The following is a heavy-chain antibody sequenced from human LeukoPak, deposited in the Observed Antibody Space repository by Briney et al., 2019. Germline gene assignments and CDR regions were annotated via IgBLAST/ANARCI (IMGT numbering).Heavy chain of an antibody. CDR3: ARDSSYSSSLYYFEY. Sequence: ASVKVSCKASGYTFTDYYMHWVRQAPGQGLEWMGWINPHSGGTNYAQKFQGRVTMTRDTSISTVYMEVSRLRSDDAAVYYCARDSSYSSSLYYFEYWGQGTLVTVSS. J-gene: IGHJ4*02. CDR2: INPHSGGT. D-gene: IGHD6-6*01. CDR1: GYTFTDYY. V-gene: IGHV1-2*02.